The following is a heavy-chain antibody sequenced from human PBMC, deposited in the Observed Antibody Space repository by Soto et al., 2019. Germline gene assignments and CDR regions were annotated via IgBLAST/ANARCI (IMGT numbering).Heavy chain of an antibody. V-gene: IGHV3-23*01. D-gene: IGHD2-15*01. CDR1: GFTFSIYA. Sequence: PGGSLRLSCAASGFTFSIYAMSWVRQAPGKGLEWVSGISGSGGTTYHADSVKGRFTISRDNSKNTLYLQMNSLRAEDTAVYYCAKVATPYYYYYMDVWGKGTTVTSP. J-gene: IGHJ6*03. CDR3: AKVATPYYYYYMDV. CDR2: ISGSGGTT.